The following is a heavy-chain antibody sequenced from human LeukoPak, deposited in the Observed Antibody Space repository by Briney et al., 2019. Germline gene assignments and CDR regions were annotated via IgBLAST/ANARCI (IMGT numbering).Heavy chain of an antibody. D-gene: IGHD6-19*01. J-gene: IGHJ6*03. V-gene: IGHV1-8*01. CDR1: GYTFTSYD. Sequence: ASVKVSCKASGYTFTSYDINWVRQATGQGLEWMGWMNPNSGNTGYAQKFQGRVTMTRNTSISTAYMELSSLRSEDTAVYYCARGNTRRRYSSGWYYYYYMDVWGKGTTVTISS. CDR2: MNPNSGNT. CDR3: ARGNTRRRYSSGWYYYYYMDV.